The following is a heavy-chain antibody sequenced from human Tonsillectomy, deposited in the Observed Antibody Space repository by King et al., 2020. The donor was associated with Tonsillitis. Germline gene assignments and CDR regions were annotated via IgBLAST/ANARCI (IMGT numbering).Heavy chain of an antibody. J-gene: IGHJ3*02. CDR1: GYSFTSYW. CDR2: VDPSDSYT. CDR3: ARRKLGHYGSGSYAFDI. Sequence: VQLVESGAEVKKPGESLRISCKGSGYSFTSYWISWVRQMPGKGREWMGRVDPSDSYTNYSPSFQVHGTISAAKSISTAYLQGGSLKASDTAMYYCARRKLGHYGSGSYAFDIWGQGTMVTVSS. V-gene: IGHV5-10-1*03. D-gene: IGHD3-10*01.